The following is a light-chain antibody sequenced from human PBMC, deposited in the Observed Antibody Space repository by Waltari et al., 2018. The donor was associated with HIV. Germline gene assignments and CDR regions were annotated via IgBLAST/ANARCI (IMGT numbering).Light chain of an antibody. CDR3: SSYMNSGTLV. J-gene: IGLJ3*02. CDR2: DDN. CDR1: SADFSLHNL. V-gene: IGLV2-14*01. Sequence: QSGLTQPASVSGSLGQSITISCFASSADFSLHNLVSWYQHHPDKAPQLVIYDDNIRPSEIPFRFSASKSGNTASLTISGLQVDDEADYYCSSYMNSGTLVFGGGTKVTVL.